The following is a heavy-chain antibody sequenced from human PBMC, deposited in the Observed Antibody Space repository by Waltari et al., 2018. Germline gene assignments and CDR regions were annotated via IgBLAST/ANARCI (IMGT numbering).Heavy chain of an antibody. CDR1: GGTFSSYA. CDR2: IIPIFGTA. V-gene: IGHV1-69*01. D-gene: IGHD5-18*01. Sequence: QVQLVQSGAAVKKPGSSVKVSCKASGGTFSSYAISRLRQAPVQGLEWRGGIIPIFGTANYAQKFQGRVTITADESTSTAYMELSSLRSEDTAVYYCARGWDTRAHFDYWGQGTLVTVSS. J-gene: IGHJ4*02. CDR3: ARGWDTRAHFDY.